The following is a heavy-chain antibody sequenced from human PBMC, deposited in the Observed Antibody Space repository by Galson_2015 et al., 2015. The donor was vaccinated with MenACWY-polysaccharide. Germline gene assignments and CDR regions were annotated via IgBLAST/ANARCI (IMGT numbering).Heavy chain of an antibody. Sequence: SLRLSCAASGFTFSSYSMNWVRQAPGKGLEWVSSISSSSSYIYYADSVKGRFTISRDNAKNSLYLQMNSLRDEDTAVYYCASLGSSSWYSPEFDYWGQGTLVTVSS. CDR3: ASLGSSSWYSPEFDY. CDR1: GFTFSSYS. D-gene: IGHD6-13*01. J-gene: IGHJ4*02. V-gene: IGHV3-21*01. CDR2: ISSSSSYI.